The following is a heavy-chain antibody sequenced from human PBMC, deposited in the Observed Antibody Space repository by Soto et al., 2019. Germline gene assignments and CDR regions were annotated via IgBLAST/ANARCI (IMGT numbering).Heavy chain of an antibody. J-gene: IGHJ5*02. V-gene: IGHV4-30-4*02. D-gene: IGHD6-6*01. CDR2: IYLSGTT. CDR3: ARSPYSSSSLRWFGP. CDR1: GGSLSSPDYY. Sequence: PSETLSLTCSVSGGSLSSPDYYWSWIRQPPGKGLEWIGYIYLSGTTYYNPSLKSRVSMSLDTSKSQVSLKLSSVTAAYSAAYFCARSPYSSSSLRWFGPWGQGAPVTVSS.